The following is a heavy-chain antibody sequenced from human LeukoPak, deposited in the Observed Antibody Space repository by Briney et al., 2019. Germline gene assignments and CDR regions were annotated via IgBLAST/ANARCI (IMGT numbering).Heavy chain of an antibody. Sequence: GGSLRLSCAASGFTFSSYAMHWVRQAPGKGLEWVAVISYDGSNKYYAYSVKGRFTISRDNYKNTLYLQMNSLRAEDTAVYYSDCPNCSSTSCRRHFDYWGQGTLVTVSS. CDR2: ISYDGSNK. D-gene: IGHD2-2*01. CDR1: GFTFSSYA. V-gene: IGHV3-30-3*01. J-gene: IGHJ4*02. CDR3: DCPNCSSTSCRRHFDY.